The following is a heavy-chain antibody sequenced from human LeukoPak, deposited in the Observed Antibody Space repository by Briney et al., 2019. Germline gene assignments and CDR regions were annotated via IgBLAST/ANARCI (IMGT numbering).Heavy chain of an antibody. D-gene: IGHD2-15*01. V-gene: IGHV3-21*01. CDR3: ARDVEWVVAAHFDY. J-gene: IGHJ4*02. Sequence: GGSLRLSCAASGFTFSSYSMNWVRQAPGKGLEWVSSISSSSSYIYYADSVKGRFTISRDNAKNSLYLQMNSLRAEDTAVYYCARDVEWVVAAHFDYWGQGTLVTVSS. CDR2: ISSSSSYI. CDR1: GFTFSSYS.